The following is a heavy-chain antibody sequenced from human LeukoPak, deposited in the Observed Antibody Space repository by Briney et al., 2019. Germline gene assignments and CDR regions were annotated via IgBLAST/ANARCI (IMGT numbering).Heavy chain of an antibody. D-gene: IGHD3-16*01. Sequence: GGTLRLSCVASGFAFSSYAMSWVRQAPGKGLEWVSAISGSGGSTYYADSVKGRFTISRDNSKNTLYLQMNSLRAEDTAVYYCAKGLPYYVGSDYWGQGTLVTVSS. J-gene: IGHJ4*02. CDR3: AKGLPYYVGSDY. CDR2: ISGSGGST. V-gene: IGHV3-23*01. CDR1: GFAFSSYA.